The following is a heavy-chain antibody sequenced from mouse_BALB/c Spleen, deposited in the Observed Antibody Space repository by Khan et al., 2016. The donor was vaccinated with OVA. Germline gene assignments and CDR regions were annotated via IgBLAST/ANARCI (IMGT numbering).Heavy chain of an antibody. D-gene: IGHD1-1*02. Sequence: QVQLKESGPGLVAPSQNLSITCTVSGFSLTDYGVSWIRQPPGKGLEWLGVIWGGGTTYYNSALKSRLSIRKDNSKSQVFLKMNSLQTDDTAMYYGDKGLWSYYFALDYWGQGTSVTVSS. V-gene: IGHV2-6-5*01. CDR2: IWGGGTT. J-gene: IGHJ4*01. CDR3: DKGLWSYYFALDY. CDR1: GFSLTDYG.